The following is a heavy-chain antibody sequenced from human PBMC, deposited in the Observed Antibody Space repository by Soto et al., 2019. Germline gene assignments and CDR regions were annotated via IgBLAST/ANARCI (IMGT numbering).Heavy chain of an antibody. CDR2: IYQSGST. CDR3: AKKGYSAYYFEY. V-gene: IGHV4-61*01. CDR1: GGSVSSGSYY. D-gene: IGHD5-18*01. J-gene: IGHJ4*02. Sequence: PSETLSLTCTVSGGSVSSGSYYWSWIRQPPGKGLEWIGYIYQSGSTNYNPSLKSRVTISVDKSRNQFSLKLSSVSAADTAVYYCAKKGYSAYYFEYWGQGTLVTVSS.